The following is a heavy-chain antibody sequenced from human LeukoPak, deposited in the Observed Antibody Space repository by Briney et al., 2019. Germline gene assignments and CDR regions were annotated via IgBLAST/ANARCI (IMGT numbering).Heavy chain of an antibody. CDR1: GGSISSYY. CDR3: ARVQPWIFYYYGMDV. Sequence: PSETLSLTCTVSGGSISSYYWSWIRQPPGKGLEWIGEINHSGSTNYNPSLKSRVTISVDTSKNQFSLKLSSVTAADTAVYYCARVQPWIFYYYGMDVWGQGTTVTVSS. J-gene: IGHJ6*02. V-gene: IGHV4-34*01. D-gene: IGHD1-1*01. CDR2: INHSGST.